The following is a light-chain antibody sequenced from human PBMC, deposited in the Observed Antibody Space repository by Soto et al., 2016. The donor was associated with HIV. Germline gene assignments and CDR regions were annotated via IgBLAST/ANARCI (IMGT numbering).Light chain of an antibody. J-gene: IGLJ1*01. CDR1: NIGSKG. CDR3: QVWDSSGGRGV. Sequence: SYVLTQPPSVSVAPGETARITCGGNNIGSKGVHWYQQKPGQAPILVVYDDSDRPSGIPERFSGSNSGDTATLTISRVAAGDEADYYCQVWDSSGGRGVFGTGTRSPS. CDR2: DDS. V-gene: IGLV3-21*02.